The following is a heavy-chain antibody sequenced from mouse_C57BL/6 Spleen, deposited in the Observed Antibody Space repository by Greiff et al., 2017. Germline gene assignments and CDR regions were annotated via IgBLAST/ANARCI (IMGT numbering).Heavy chain of an antibody. D-gene: IGHD1-1*01. CDR1: GFTFTDYY. Sequence: EVNLVESGGGLVQPGGSLSLSCAASGFTFTDYYMSWVRQPPGKALEWLGFIRNKANGYTTEYSASVKGRFTISRDNSQSILYLQMNALRAEDSATYYCARKYYGSSPWFAYWGQGTLVTVSA. V-gene: IGHV7-3*01. CDR2: IRNKANGYTT. CDR3: ARKYYGSSPWFAY. J-gene: IGHJ3*01.